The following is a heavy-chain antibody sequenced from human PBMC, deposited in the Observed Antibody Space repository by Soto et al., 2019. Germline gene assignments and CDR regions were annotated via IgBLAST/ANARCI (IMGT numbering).Heavy chain of an antibody. CDR2: ISGSGGST. D-gene: IGHD6-19*01. V-gene: IGHV3-23*01. CDR3: AKDSSLYSSGCLYHDY. J-gene: IGHJ4*02. CDR1: GFTFSSYA. Sequence: PGGSPRLSCAASGFTFSSYAMSWVRQAPGKGLEWVSAISGSGGSTYYADSVKGRFTISRDNSKNTLYLQMNSLRAEDTAVYYCAKDSSLYSSGCLYHDYWGQGTLVTVSS.